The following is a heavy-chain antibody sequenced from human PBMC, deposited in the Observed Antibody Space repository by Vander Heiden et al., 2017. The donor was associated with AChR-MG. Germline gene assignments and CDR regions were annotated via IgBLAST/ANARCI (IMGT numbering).Heavy chain of an antibody. D-gene: IGHD2-2*01. CDR1: GFTFSSYA. CDR3: AKSGSYCSSTSCVALYYFDY. V-gene: IGHV3-23*01. CDR2: ISGSGGST. Sequence: EVQLLESGGGLVQPGGSLRLSCAASGFTFSSYAMSGVRQAQGKGLEWVSAISGSGGSTYYADSVKGRFTISRDNSKNTLYLQMNSLRAEDTAVYYCAKSGSYCSSTSCVALYYFDYWGQGTLVTVSS. J-gene: IGHJ4*02.